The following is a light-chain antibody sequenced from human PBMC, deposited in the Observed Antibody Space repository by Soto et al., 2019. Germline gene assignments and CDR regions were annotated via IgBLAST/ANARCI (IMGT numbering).Light chain of an antibody. CDR3: CSYTSSDTHLL. Sequence: QSALTQPASVSGSPGQSITISCTGSSSDVGGYNYVSWYQQHPGKAPKLMIYEVINRPSGVSSRFSGSKSGNTASLTISGLQVEDEAHYYCCSYTSSDTHLLFGGGTKVTVL. V-gene: IGLV2-14*01. CDR2: EVI. CDR1: SSDVGGYNY. J-gene: IGLJ3*02.